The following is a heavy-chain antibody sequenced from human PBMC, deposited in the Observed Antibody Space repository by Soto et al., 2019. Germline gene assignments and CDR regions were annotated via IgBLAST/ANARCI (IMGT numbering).Heavy chain of an antibody. CDR1: GFTFSSYA. Sequence: GGSLRLSCAASGFTFSSYAMSWVRQAPGKGLEWVSAISGSGGSTYYADSVKGRFTISRDNSKNTLYLQMNSLRAEDTAVYYCAKGGVTMVRGAYYYYYYYMDVRGKGTTVTVSS. V-gene: IGHV3-23*01. D-gene: IGHD3-10*01. CDR2: ISGSGGST. J-gene: IGHJ6*03. CDR3: AKGGVTMVRGAYYYYYYYMDV.